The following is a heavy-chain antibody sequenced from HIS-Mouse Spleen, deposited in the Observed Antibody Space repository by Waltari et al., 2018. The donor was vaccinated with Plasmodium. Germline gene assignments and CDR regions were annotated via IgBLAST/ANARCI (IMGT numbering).Heavy chain of an antibody. Sequence: QVTLRESGPALVKPPQTLTLTCTFSGFSLSTSGMCVSWIRQPPGKALEWLARIDWDDDKYYSTSLKTRLTISKDTSKNQVVLTMTNMDPVDTATYYCARTTYSSSSAKYYYYGMDVWGQGTTVTVSS. CDR3: ARTTYSSSSAKYYYYGMDV. V-gene: IGHV2-70*15. D-gene: IGHD6-6*01. J-gene: IGHJ6*02. CDR2: IDWDDDK. CDR1: GFSLSTSGMC.